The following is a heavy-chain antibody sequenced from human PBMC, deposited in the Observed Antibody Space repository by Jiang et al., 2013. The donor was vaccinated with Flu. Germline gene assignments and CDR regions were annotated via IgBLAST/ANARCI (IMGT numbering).Heavy chain of an antibody. V-gene: IGHV3-23*04. CDR3: AKSSEWEPRPPHDY. Sequence: QLVESGGGLVQTGGSLRLSCAASGFTFSSYAMTWVRQAPGKGLECVSAISGSGGSTYYADSVKGRFTISRDNPKNTLYLQMNSLRAEDTAVYYCAKSSEWEPRPPHDYWGQGTLVTVSS. CDR2: ISGSGGST. D-gene: IGHD1-26*01. J-gene: IGHJ4*02. CDR1: GFTFSSYA.